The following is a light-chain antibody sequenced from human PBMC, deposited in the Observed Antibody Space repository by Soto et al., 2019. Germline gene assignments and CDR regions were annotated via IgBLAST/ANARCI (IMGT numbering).Light chain of an antibody. V-gene: IGKV3-20*01. Sequence: EMVLTQSPGTQSLSPGERATLSCRASGSMTSNYLAWYQQRPGQAPRPLIYGISNRATGVPDRFSGSGSGTEFTLTIDRLEPEDFGVYYCQDYGCSPFTFGPGTTGDIK. CDR3: QDYGCSPFT. CDR2: GIS. CDR1: GSMTSNY. J-gene: IGKJ3*01.